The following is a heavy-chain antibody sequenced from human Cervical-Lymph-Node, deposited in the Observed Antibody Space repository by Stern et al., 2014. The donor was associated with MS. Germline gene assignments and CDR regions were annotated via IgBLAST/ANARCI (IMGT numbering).Heavy chain of an antibody. CDR1: GFTFSNFG. CDR3: ARSAFSKYTTGWYFYGMDV. CDR2: TWYDGSND. J-gene: IGHJ6*02. Sequence: VQLVESGGGVVQPGRSLRLSCAASGFTFSNFGIHWVRRAPGKGPEWVAATWYDGSNDYYADSVKGRFTISRDNSKNTLYLQMSSLRAEDTAVYYCARSAFSKYTTGWYFYGMDVWGLGTTVTVSS. D-gene: IGHD6-19*01. V-gene: IGHV3-33*01.